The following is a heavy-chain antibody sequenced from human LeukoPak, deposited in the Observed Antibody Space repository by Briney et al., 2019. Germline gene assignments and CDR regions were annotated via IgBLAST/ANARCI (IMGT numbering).Heavy chain of an antibody. D-gene: IGHD1-26*01. CDR3: ARAGSMWELPNYFDY. CDR1: GGSVSSGSYY. Sequence: SETLSLTCTVSGGSVSSGSYYWSWIRQPPGKGLEWIGYIYYSGSTNYNPSLKSRVTISVDTPKNQFSLKLSSVTAADTAVYYCARAGSMWELPNYFDYWGQGTLVTVSS. V-gene: IGHV4-61*01. J-gene: IGHJ4*02. CDR2: IYYSGST.